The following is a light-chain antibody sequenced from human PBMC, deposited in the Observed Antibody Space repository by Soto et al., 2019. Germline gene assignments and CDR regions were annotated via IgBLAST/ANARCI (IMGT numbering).Light chain of an antibody. J-gene: IGKJ4*01. Sequence: DIQLTQSPLFLSVSVGDRVTITCRASQGISSYLGWYQQKSGKAPKLLIYAASTLQSGVPSRFSGSGSGTEFTLTISSLQPEDFATYCCQQLNSYPLTFGGGTKVEIK. V-gene: IGKV1-9*01. CDR3: QQLNSYPLT. CDR2: AAS. CDR1: QGISSY.